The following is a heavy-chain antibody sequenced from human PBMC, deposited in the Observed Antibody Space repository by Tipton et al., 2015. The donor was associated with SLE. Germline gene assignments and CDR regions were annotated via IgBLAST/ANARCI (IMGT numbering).Heavy chain of an antibody. CDR2: IYFSGST. D-gene: IGHD3-16*01. Sequence: TLSLTCTVSGGSISSSDSYWGWIRQPPGKGLEWIGNIYFSGSTYFNPSLKSRVTISVATSKIQFSLRLSSVTAADTAVYYCARAIGANYFHFWGQGTLATVSS. J-gene: IGHJ4*02. CDR3: ARAIGANYFHF. V-gene: IGHV4-39*07. CDR1: GGSISSSDSY.